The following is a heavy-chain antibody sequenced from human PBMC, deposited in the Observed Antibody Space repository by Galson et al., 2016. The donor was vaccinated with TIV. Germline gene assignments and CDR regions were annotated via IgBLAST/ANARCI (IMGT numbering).Heavy chain of an antibody. Sequence: SLRLSCAASGFTFRAYSMNWVRQAPGKGLEWVASITGVSSYTYYAASVKGRFSISRENADNSLFLEMNSLKVEDTAVYFCARDSQRLCSTTSGLPHYWGQGTVVTVSS. CDR3: ARDSQRLCSTTSGLPHY. V-gene: IGHV3-21*01. J-gene: IGHJ4*02. CDR1: GFTFRAYS. D-gene: IGHD5/OR15-5a*01. CDR2: ITGVSSYT.